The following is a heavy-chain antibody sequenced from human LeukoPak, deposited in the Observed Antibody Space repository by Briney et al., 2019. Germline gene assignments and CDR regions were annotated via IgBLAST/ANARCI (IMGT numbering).Heavy chain of an antibody. CDR2: ISYGGHNK. J-gene: IGHJ4*02. CDR1: GFSFTNYA. Sequence: GGSLRLSCTASGFSFTNYALHWVRQAPGKGLDWVAAISYGGHNKYYADSVKGRFTISRDNSRDTLYLQMNSLRAEDTALYCCARDRGSDADYYASGTYYSWGRGTLVTISS. D-gene: IGHD3-10*01. CDR3: ARDRGSDADYYASGTYYS. V-gene: IGHV3-30*04.